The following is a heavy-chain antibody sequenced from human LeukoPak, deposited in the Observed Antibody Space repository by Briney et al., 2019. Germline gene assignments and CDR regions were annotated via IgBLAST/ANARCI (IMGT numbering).Heavy chain of an antibody. CDR3: ARGPQSYQLLGAFDI. Sequence: GRSLRLSCAASGFTFSTYAMHWVRQAPGKGLEWVALISYDGGNKYYGDSVKGRFTISRDNSKNTLYLQMNSLRAEDTAVYYCARGPQSYQLLGAFDIWGQGTMVTVSS. CDR1: GFTFSTYA. CDR2: ISYDGGNK. D-gene: IGHD2-2*01. J-gene: IGHJ3*02. V-gene: IGHV3-30*14.